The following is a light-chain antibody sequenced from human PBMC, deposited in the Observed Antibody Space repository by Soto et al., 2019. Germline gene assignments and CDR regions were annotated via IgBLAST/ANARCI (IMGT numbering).Light chain of an antibody. CDR3: QQYGSSLYT. Sequence: EVVLTQSPGTLSLSPGERGTLSCRASQSVSDNYLAWYQSRPGQAPRLLIYGASRRATGIPDRFSGSGSGTDFTLTISRLEPEDFAVYYCQQYGSSLYTFGQGTKVDIK. CDR1: QSVSDNY. V-gene: IGKV3-20*01. J-gene: IGKJ2*01. CDR2: GAS.